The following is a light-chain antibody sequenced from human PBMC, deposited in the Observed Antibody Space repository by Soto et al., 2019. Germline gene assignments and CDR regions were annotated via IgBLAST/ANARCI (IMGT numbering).Light chain of an antibody. CDR1: ESVRSR. CDR3: QQRTNWACT. J-gene: IGKJ3*01. V-gene: IGKV3-11*01. CDR2: DAS. Sequence: TQSPATLSLSPGERATLSCRASESVRSRLAWYQQKPGQPPRLLIFDASNRATGVPARFSGSGSGTDFTLTINSLEPEDFAVYFCQQRTNWACTFGPGTKVDIK.